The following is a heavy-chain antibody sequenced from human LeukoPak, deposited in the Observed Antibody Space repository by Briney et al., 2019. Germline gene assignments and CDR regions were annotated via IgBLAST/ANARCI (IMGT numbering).Heavy chain of an antibody. CDR3: ARGGYSYGLTYSLDY. J-gene: IGHJ4*02. V-gene: IGHV3-48*03. CDR1: GFTFSSYE. Sequence: PGGSLRLSCAASGFTFSSYEMNWVRQAPGKGLEWVSYISSSGSTIYYADSVKGRFTISRDNAKNSLYLQMNSLRAEDTAVYYCARGGYSYGLTYSLDYWGQGTLVTVSS. CDR2: ISSSGSTI. D-gene: IGHD5-18*01.